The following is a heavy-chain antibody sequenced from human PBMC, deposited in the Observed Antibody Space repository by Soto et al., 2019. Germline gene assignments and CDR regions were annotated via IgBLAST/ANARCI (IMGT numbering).Heavy chain of an antibody. Sequence: SVKVSCKASGGTFSSYAISWVRQAPGQGLEWMGGIIPIFGTANYAQKFQGRVTITADESTSTAYMELSSLRSEDTAVYYCAREDCSSTSCYREYHYGMDVWGQGTTVTVSS. CDR1: GGTFSSYA. CDR2: IIPIFGTA. J-gene: IGHJ6*02. D-gene: IGHD2-2*01. CDR3: AREDCSSTSCYREYHYGMDV. V-gene: IGHV1-69*13.